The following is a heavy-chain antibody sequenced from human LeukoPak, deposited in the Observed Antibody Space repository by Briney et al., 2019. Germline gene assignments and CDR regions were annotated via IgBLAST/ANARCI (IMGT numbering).Heavy chain of an antibody. Sequence: SETLSLTCTVSGGSISSSSYYWGWIRQPPGKGLEWIGSIYYSGSTYYNPSLKSRVTISVDTSKNQFSLKLSSVTAADTAMYYCAKSGFKTLDYWGQGTLVTVSS. CDR2: IYYSGST. D-gene: IGHD5-12*01. CDR3: AKSGFKTLDY. J-gene: IGHJ4*02. CDR1: GGSISSSSYY. V-gene: IGHV4-39*07.